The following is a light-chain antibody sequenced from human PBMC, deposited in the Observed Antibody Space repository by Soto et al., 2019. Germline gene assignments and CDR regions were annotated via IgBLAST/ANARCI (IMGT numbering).Light chain of an antibody. CDR2: LRS. J-gene: IGKJ4*01. V-gene: IGKV2-28*01. CDR1: QSLLHGSGYNF. CDR3: MEALQTPPT. Sequence: DIVMTQSPLSLSVTPGEPASISCRSSQSLLHGSGYNFLNWYLQKPGQSPQLLIYLRSNRASGVPDRFRCSGSGTDFTLRISRGEAGDGGVYYCMEALQTPPTFGGGTKVEIK.